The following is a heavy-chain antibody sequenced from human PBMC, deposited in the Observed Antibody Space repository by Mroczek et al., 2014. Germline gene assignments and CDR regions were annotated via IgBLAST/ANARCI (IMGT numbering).Heavy chain of an antibody. V-gene: IGHV1-18*01. D-gene: IGHD2-8*01. Sequence: QVQLQQSRAEVKKPGASVKVSCKASGYTFTSYGISWVRQAPGQGLEWMGWISAYNGNTNYAQKLQGRVTMTTDTSTSTAYMELRSLRSDDTAVYYCARALGYCTNGVCYGDAFDIWGQGTMVTVSS. CDR2: ISAYNGNT. CDR1: GYTFTSYG. J-gene: IGHJ3*02. CDR3: ARALGYCTNGVCYGDAFDI.